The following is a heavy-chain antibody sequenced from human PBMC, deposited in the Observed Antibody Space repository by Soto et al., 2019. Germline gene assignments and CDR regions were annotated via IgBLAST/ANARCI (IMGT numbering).Heavy chain of an antibody. Sequence: QVQLVQSGAEVKKPGSSVKVSCKASGGTFSSYAISWVRQAPGQGLEWMGGIIPISGTANYAQKFQGRVTSTADESTSTAYMELRSLRSEYTAVYYCARSQGSSTSLEIYYYYYYGMDVWGQGTTVTVSS. J-gene: IGHJ6*02. CDR3: ARSQGSSTSLEIYYYYYYGMDV. CDR2: IIPISGTA. V-gene: IGHV1-69*01. CDR1: GGTFSSYA. D-gene: IGHD2-2*01.